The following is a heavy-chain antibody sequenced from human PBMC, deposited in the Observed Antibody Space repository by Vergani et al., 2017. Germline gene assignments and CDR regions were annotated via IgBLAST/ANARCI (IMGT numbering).Heavy chain of an antibody. Sequence: QVQLQESGPGLVKPSETLSLTCTVSGYSISSGYYWGWIRQPPGKGLEWIGSIYHSGSTYYNPSLKSRVTISVDTSKNQFSLTRSSVTAADTAGYYCARVVSDYDSGGAFDYWGQGTLVTVSS. CDR2: IYHSGST. CDR3: ARVVSDYDSGGAFDY. V-gene: IGHV4-38-2*02. D-gene: IGHD3-22*01. J-gene: IGHJ4*02. CDR1: GYSISSGYY.